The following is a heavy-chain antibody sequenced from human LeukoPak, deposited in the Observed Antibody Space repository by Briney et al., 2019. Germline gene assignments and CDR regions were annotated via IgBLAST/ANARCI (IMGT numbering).Heavy chain of an antibody. Sequence: ASVKVSCKTSGYTFTSYGISWVRQAPGQGLEWMGWSSPYNDNTNYAQKLQGRVTMTTDTSTSTAYVELRSLRSDDTAVYYCARDRWFGELSPVDYWGQGTLVTVSS. CDR3: ARDRWFGELSPVDY. CDR2: SSPYNDNT. V-gene: IGHV1-18*01. D-gene: IGHD3-10*01. J-gene: IGHJ4*02. CDR1: GYTFTSYG.